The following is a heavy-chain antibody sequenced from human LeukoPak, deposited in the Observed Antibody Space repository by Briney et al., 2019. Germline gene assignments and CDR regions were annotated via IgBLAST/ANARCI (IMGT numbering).Heavy chain of an antibody. V-gene: IGHV3-48*03. D-gene: IGHD2-2*01. CDR2: ISRSGSTI. CDR1: GFTFSSYE. J-gene: IGHJ6*04. CDR3: ARDSVIGDIVVVPAAPRYYYYGMDV. Sequence: GGSLRLSCAASGFTFSSYEMNWVRQAPGKGLEWVSYISRSGSTIYYADSVKGRFTISRDNAKNSLYLQMNSLRAEDTAVYYCARDSVIGDIVVVPAAPRYYYYGMDVWGKGTTVTVSS.